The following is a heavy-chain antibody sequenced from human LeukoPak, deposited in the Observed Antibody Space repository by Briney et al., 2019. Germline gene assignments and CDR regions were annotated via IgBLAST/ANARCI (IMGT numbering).Heavy chain of an antibody. CDR3: AKDGYSGYDVFDC. J-gene: IGHJ4*02. D-gene: IGHD5-12*01. CDR1: GFTFNNYA. V-gene: IGHV3-23*01. CDR2: ISGSGGST. Sequence: GGSLRLSCAASGFTFNNYAMSWVRQAPGKGLEWVSTISGSGGSTYYADSVKGRFTISRDKSKNTLYLKMNSLRVEDTAVYYCAKDGYSGYDVFDCWGQGTLVTVSS.